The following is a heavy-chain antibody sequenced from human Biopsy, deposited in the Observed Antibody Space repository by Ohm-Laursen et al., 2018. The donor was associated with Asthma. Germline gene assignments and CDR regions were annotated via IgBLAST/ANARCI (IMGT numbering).Heavy chain of an antibody. V-gene: IGHV4-39*01. CDR1: GGSITSSSYY. CDR2: MYRSGSP. J-gene: IGHJ4*02. D-gene: IGHD3-22*01. CDR3: VRHQYSSSWSTFDY. Sequence: ETLSLTCTVSGGSITSSSYYWGWIRQPPGKGMEWIGSMYRSGSPYYHPSLKSRATISVDTSKNQLSLKMSSVTAADTAVYFCVRHQYSSSWSTFDYWGQGALVTVSS.